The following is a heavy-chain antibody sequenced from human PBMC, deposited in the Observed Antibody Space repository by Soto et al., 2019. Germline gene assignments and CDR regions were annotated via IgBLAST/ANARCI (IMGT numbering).Heavy chain of an antibody. Sequence: HPGGSLRLSCAASGFTFSSYWMHWVRQAPGKGLVWVSRINSDGSSTSYADSVKGRFTISRDNAKNTLYLQMNSLRAEDTAVYYCAREGYYGPHFDYWGQGTLVTVSS. D-gene: IGHD3-10*01. V-gene: IGHV3-74*01. CDR1: GFTFSSYW. J-gene: IGHJ4*02. CDR3: AREGYYGPHFDY. CDR2: INSDGSST.